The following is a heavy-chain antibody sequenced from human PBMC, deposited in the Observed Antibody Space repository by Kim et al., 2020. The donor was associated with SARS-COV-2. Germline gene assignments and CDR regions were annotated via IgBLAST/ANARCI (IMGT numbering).Heavy chain of an antibody. J-gene: IGHJ4*01. CDR2: ITWNSNKI. CDR3: AKGYYYHSGSLSGVVDY. V-gene: IGHV3-9*01. CDR1: KFTFDDYG. D-gene: IGHD3-10*01. Sequence: GGSLRLSCAVSKFTFDDYGYHWVRQAPGKGLEWVSGITWNSNKIAYADSVKGRFTISRDHAKNSLYLQMNSLRPEDTAFYYCAKGYYYHSGSLSGVVDYWGHGTLVTVSS.